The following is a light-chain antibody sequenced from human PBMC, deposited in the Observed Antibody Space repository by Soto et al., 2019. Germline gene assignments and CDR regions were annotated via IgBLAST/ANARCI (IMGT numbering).Light chain of an antibody. V-gene: IGKV1-39*01. CDR1: QSISSH. CDR2: TAS. J-gene: IGKJ5*01. CDR3: QQRSNWPPN. Sequence: DLQMTQSPSSLSASVGDRVTITCRASQSISSHLNWYQQKPGKAPNLLMYTASNLQSGVPSRFSGSGSGTDFTLTISSLEPEDFAVYYCQQRSNWPPNFGQGTRLEI.